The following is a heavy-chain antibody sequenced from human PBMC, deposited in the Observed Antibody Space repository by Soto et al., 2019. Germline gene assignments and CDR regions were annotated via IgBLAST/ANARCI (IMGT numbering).Heavy chain of an antibody. CDR3: ARDRFPMVRGVPPYYFDY. D-gene: IGHD3-10*01. V-gene: IGHV1-18*01. CDR2: ISAYNGNT. CDR1: GYTFTSYG. J-gene: IGHJ4*02. Sequence: QVQLVQSGAEVKKPGASVKVSCKASGYTFTSYGISWVRQAPGQGLEWMGWISAYNGNTNYAQKLQGRVTMTTDTSTSTAYMELRSLRSDDTAVYYCARDRFPMVRGVPPYYFDYWGQGTLVTVSS.